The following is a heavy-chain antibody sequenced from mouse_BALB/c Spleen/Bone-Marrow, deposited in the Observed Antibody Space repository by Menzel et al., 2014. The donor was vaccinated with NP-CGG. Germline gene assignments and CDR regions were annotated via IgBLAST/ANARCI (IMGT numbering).Heavy chain of an antibody. Sequence: QLQQSGPVLVRPGASVKLSCKASGYTFTSSWMHWAKQRPGQGLEWIGEIHPNTDNTNYDEKFKGKATLTVDTSSSTAYADLSSLTSEDSAVYYCARHHRYAYYFDYWGQGTTLTVSS. J-gene: IGHJ2*01. CDR3: ARHHRYAYYFDY. V-gene: IGHV1S130*01. CDR1: GYTFTSSW. D-gene: IGHD2-14*01. CDR2: IHPNTDNT.